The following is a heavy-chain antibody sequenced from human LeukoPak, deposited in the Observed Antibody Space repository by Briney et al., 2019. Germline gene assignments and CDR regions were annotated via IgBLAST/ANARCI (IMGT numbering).Heavy chain of an antibody. J-gene: IGHJ4*02. CDR3: ARGGYYDYVWGSYRFAY. D-gene: IGHD3-16*02. V-gene: IGHV4-34*01. CDR2: INHSGST. Sequence: PSETLSLTCAVYGGSFSGYYWSWIRQPPGKGLEWIGEINHSGSTNYNPSLKGRVTISVDTSKNQFSLKLSSVTAADTAVYYCARGGYYDYVWGSYRFAYWGQGTLVTVSS. CDR1: GGSFSGYY.